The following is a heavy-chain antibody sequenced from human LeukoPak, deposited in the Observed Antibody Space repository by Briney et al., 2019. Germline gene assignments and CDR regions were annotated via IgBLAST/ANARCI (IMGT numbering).Heavy chain of an antibody. J-gene: IGHJ5*02. Sequence: PSETLSLTCTVSGGSISSYYWSWIRQPPGKGLEWIGYIYYSGSTNYNPSLKSRVTISVDTSKNQFSLKLSSVTAADTAVYYCARAGSTSRLDPWGQGTLVTVSS. CDR1: GGSISSYY. V-gene: IGHV4-59*08. CDR2: IYYSGST. CDR3: ARAGSTSRLDP. D-gene: IGHD2-2*01.